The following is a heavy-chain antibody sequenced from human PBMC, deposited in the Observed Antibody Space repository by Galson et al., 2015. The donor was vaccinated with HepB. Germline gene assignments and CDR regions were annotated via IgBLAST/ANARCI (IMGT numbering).Heavy chain of an antibody. CDR1: GFTFSNYE. CDR3: AIRYSYGYQDY. J-gene: IGHJ4*02. V-gene: IGHV3-48*03. D-gene: IGHD5-18*01. Sequence: SLRLSCAASGFTFSNYEMNWVRQAPGKGLEWVSYISSSGSTIYYADSVKGRFTISRDNAKNSLYLQMNSLRAEDTAVYYCAIRYSYGYQDYWGQGTLVTVSS. CDR2: ISSSGSTI.